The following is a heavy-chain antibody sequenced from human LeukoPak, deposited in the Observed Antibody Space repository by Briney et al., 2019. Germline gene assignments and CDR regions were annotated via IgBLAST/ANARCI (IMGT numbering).Heavy chain of an antibody. CDR3: ARPGVVVVPAVTHYYYYYYMDV. J-gene: IGHJ6*03. V-gene: IGHV1-8*01. Sequence: ASVKVSCKASGYTFTSYDINGVRQATGQGLEWMGWMNPNSGNTGYAQKFQGRVTMTTNTSISTAYMELNSLRSEDTAVYYCARPGVVVVPAVTHYYYYYYMDVWGKGTTVTVSS. D-gene: IGHD2-2*01. CDR2: MNPNSGNT. CDR1: GYTFTSYD.